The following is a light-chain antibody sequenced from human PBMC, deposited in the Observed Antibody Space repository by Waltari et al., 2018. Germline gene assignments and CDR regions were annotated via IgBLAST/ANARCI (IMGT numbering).Light chain of an antibody. V-gene: IGKV3-11*01. Sequence: EIDLTQSPATLSLTPGERASLYCRANQSVGSYFAWYQQKPGQAPRLLIYDGSNRATDIPARFSASGSGADTTLTISSLEPEDFAVYYCQQYYSSPYTFGQGTKLEIK. J-gene: IGKJ2*01. CDR1: QSVGSY. CDR3: QQYYSSPYT. CDR2: DGS.